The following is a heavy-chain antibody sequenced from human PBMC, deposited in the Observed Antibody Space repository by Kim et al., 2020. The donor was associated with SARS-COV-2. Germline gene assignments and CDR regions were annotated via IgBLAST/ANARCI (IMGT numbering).Heavy chain of an antibody. CDR1: GFTFSSCA. V-gene: IGHV3-30-3*01. CDR2: ISYDGSNK. CDR3: AGDPWSRLRGLTYSYYGMDV. J-gene: IGHJ6*02. Sequence: GGSLRLSCAASGFTFSSCAIHWVRQAPGKGLEWVAVISYDGSNKNYADSVKGRFTISRDNSKNTLYLQMNSLRAEDTALYYCAGDPWSRLRGLTYSYYGMDVWGQVTTVTVSS. D-gene: IGHD3-10*01.